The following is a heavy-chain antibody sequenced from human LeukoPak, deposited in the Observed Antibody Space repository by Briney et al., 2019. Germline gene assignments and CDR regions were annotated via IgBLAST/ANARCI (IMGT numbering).Heavy chain of an antibody. D-gene: IGHD3-22*01. CDR3: ARDDTHYGSSGSFYDAFDI. Sequence: GGSLRLSCAASGFTFSNYWMTWVRRAPGKGLEWVANIRRDGSEAHYVDSVMGRFTISRDNAKNSLYLQMNSLRAEDTAVYYCARDDTHYGSSGSFYDAFDIWGQGTMVTVSS. J-gene: IGHJ3*02. CDR2: IRRDGSEA. V-gene: IGHV3-7*01. CDR1: GFTFSNYW.